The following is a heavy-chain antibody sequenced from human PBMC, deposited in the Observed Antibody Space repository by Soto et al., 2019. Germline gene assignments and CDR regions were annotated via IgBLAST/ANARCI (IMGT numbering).Heavy chain of an antibody. CDR2: ISYDGSNK. CDR1: GFTFSSYG. Sequence: GGSLRRSCATSGFTFSSYGMHWVRQSRVKGLEWVAVISYDGSNKYYADSVKGRFTISRDNSKSTLYLQMNSLRAEDTAVYYCAKGGSSSWYIGLFDYWGQGTLVTVSS. V-gene: IGHV3-30*18. CDR3: AKGGSSSWYIGLFDY. J-gene: IGHJ4*02. D-gene: IGHD6-13*01.